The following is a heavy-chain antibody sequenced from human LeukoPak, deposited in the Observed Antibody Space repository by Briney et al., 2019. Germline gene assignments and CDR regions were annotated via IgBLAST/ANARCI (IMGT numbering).Heavy chain of an antibody. V-gene: IGHV4-59*01. D-gene: IGHD3-10*01. CDR2: VHDSGST. CDR3: ARVQVGGFLDY. CDR1: GASISSCY. J-gene: IGHJ4*02. Sequence: SETLSLTCTVSGASISSCYWTWIRLPPGKGLEWIGYVHDSGSTNYNLPLRSRVTMSLDTSKNQVSLKLNSVTAADTAVYYCARVQVGGFLDYWGQGTLVTVSS.